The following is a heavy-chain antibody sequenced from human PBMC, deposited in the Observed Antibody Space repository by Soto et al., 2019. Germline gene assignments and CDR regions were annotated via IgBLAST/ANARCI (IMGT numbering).Heavy chain of an antibody. J-gene: IGHJ4*02. Sequence: GGSLRLSCAASGFSFSTYTMSWVRQAPGRGLQWIASLSRTGGYIVYTDKVKGRFTISRDNAKNSVFLQMDNLRDEDTAMYYCRREEYDDWGQGTLVTVSS. CDR3: RREEYDD. V-gene: IGHV3-21*01. CDR2: LSRTGGYI. CDR1: GFSFSTYT. D-gene: IGHD3-16*01.